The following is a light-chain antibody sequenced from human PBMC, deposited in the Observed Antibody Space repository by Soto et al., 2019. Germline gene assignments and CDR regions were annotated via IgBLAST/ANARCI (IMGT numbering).Light chain of an antibody. CDR1: SSDVGGYNY. V-gene: IGLV2-14*01. CDR2: DVS. J-gene: IGLJ2*01. CDR3: SSYTSSSTLVV. Sequence: QSVLTQPASVSASPVQSITISCTGTSSDVGGYNYVSWYQQHPGKAPKLMIFDVSNRPSGVSNRFSGSKSGNTASLTISGLQAEDEADYYCSSYTSSSTLVVFGGGTKLTVL.